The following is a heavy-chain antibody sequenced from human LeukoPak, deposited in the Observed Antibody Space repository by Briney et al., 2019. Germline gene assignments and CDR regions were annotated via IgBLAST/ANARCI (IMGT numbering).Heavy chain of an antibody. V-gene: IGHV3-23*01. D-gene: IGHD2-2*01. CDR2: ISSSGGST. Sequence: GGSLRLSCAASGFTFSSYAMSWVRQAPGKGLEWVSAISSSGGSTYYADSVKGRFTISRDNAKNTLYLQMNSLRAEDTAVYYCARVGTQYCSSTSCYLNWFDPWGQGTLVTVSS. CDR3: ARVGTQYCSSTSCYLNWFDP. CDR1: GFTFSSYA. J-gene: IGHJ5*02.